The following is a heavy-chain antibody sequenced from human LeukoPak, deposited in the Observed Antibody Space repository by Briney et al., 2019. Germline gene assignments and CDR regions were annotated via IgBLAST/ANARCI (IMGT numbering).Heavy chain of an antibody. CDR1: GFTFSSYG. CDR3: ARDNLPYDYVWGSPPFAFDI. V-gene: IGHV3-33*01. J-gene: IGHJ3*02. Sequence: GGSLRLSCAASGFTFSSYGMRWVRQAPGKGLEWGAVIWYDGSNKYYADSVKGRFTISRDNSKNTLYLQMHSLRAEDTAVYYCARDNLPYDYVWGSPPFAFDIWGQGTMVTVSS. CDR2: IWYDGSNK. D-gene: IGHD3-16*01.